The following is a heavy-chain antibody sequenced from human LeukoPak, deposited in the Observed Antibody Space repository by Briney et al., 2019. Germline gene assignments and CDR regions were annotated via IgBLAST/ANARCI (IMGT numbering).Heavy chain of an antibody. CDR1: GFTFSRYG. CDR2: ISYDGSNK. D-gene: IGHD6-19*01. Sequence: GGSLRLSCAASGFTFSRYGMHWVRQAPGKGLEWVTAISYDGSNKYYADSVKGRFTISRDNSKNTLYLQMNSLRAEDTAVYYCAKRSSGPYYFDYWGQGTLVTVSS. V-gene: IGHV3-30*04. CDR3: AKRSSGPYYFDY. J-gene: IGHJ4*02.